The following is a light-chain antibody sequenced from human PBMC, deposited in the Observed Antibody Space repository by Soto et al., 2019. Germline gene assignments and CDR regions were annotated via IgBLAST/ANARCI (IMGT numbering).Light chain of an antibody. CDR3: QSHDNSLSDTYV. CDR2: GNN. CDR1: SSNIGAGYD. V-gene: IGLV1-40*01. J-gene: IGLJ1*01. Sequence: QSVLTQPPSMSGAPGQRVTISCTGSSSNIGAGYDVHWYQQLPGKAPRLLIFGNNNRPSRVPDRFSGSKSGTSASLAITGLQAEDEGDYYCQSHDNSLSDTYVFGTGTKVTVL.